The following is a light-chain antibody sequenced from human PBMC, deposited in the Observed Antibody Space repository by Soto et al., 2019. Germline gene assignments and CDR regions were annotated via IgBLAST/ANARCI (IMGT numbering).Light chain of an antibody. V-gene: IGLV4-60*03. CDR2: VEGSGSY. Sequence: QLVLTQSSSASASLGSSVKLTCSLSSGHSTYIIAWHQQQPGKAPRHLMNVEGSGSYNKGSGVPDRFSGSSSGADRYPTISNLQSEDEADYYCETWNSYTRVFGGGTQLTVL. CDR3: ETWNSYTRV. J-gene: IGLJ3*02. CDR1: SGHSTYI.